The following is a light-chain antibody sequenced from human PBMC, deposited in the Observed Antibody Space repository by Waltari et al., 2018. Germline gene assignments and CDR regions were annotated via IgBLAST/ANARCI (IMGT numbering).Light chain of an antibody. Sequence: HSALTQPASVSGSPVQPITISCTGIISDIDHYNSVSWYQKHPVKSPKLIIDDVNIRPSSVSNRFSGSKSCNTASLTISVLQADDEADYYCSSYVSSNFGSGTKVTVL. CDR3: SSYVSSN. V-gene: IGLV2-14*03. CDR2: DVN. CDR1: ISDIDHYNS. J-gene: IGLJ1*01.